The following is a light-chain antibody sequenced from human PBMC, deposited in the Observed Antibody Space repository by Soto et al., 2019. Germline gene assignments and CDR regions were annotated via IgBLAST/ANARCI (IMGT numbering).Light chain of an antibody. Sequence: EKVMTQSPATLSVSPGERATLSCRASQNVKTRLAWYQQKPGQAPRLLIYDAFTRATGIPARFTGRASGTEFTLTISSLQSEDLAVYYCQKYDEWPLTFGGGTKVEIK. CDR1: QNVKTR. CDR2: DAF. CDR3: QKYDEWPLT. V-gene: IGKV3-15*01. J-gene: IGKJ4*01.